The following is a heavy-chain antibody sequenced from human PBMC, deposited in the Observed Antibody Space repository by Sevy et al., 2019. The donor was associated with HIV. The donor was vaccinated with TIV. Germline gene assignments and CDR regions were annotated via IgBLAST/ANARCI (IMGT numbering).Heavy chain of an antibody. Sequence: GGSLRLSCAASGLSFSNYWMSWVRQAPGKGLEWVANIKQDGIEKYYVDSAKGRFTIARDNAKNSLYLQMNSLRAEDTAVYYCASGGNRGRGVIDYYYGMDVWGQGTTVTVSS. J-gene: IGHJ6*02. CDR3: ASGGNRGRGVIDYYYGMDV. D-gene: IGHD3-10*01. V-gene: IGHV3-7*01. CDR1: GLSFSNYW. CDR2: IKQDGIEK.